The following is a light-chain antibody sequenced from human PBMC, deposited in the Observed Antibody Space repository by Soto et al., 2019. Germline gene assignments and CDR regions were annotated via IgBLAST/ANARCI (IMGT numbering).Light chain of an antibody. CDR2: DAS. CDR1: QSVSSY. CDR3: QQRGNWPLT. V-gene: IGKV3-11*01. J-gene: IGKJ3*01. Sequence: EIVLTQSPATLSFSPGERATLSCRASQSVSSYLAWYQQKPGQAPRLLIYDASNRATGIPARFSGSGSGTDFTLTISSLEPADFAVYYCQQRGNWPLTFGPGTKVDIK.